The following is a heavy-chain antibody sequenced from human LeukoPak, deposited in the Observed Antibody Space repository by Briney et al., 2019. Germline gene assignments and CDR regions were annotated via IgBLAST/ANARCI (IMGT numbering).Heavy chain of an antibody. D-gene: IGHD2-2*01. V-gene: IGHV3-30*04. J-gene: IGHJ6*04. CDR1: GFTFSSYA. CDR3: ARVLSPSWQDV. Sequence: GWSLRLSCAASGFTFSSYAMHWVRQAPCKGLPWVAVISYDGSNKYYADSLKGLFTISKDNSKNSLYLQMNRLRAEDTAVYYCARVLSPSWQDVWGKGTTVSVSS. CDR2: ISYDGSNK.